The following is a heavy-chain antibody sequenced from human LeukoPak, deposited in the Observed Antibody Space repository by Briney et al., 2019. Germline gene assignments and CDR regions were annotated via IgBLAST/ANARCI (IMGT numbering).Heavy chain of an antibody. CDR3: AKDYGRYDSSGYYYVSSVGY. V-gene: IGHV3-30*18. CDR2: ISYDGSNQ. Sequence: GGSLRLSCAASGFTFNNYGIHWVRQAPGKGLEWVAVISYDGSNQYYADSVKGRFTISRDNSKNTLYLQMNSLRVEDTAVYYCAKDYGRYDSSGYYYVSSVGYWGQGTLVTVSS. J-gene: IGHJ4*02. D-gene: IGHD3-22*01. CDR1: GFTFNNYG.